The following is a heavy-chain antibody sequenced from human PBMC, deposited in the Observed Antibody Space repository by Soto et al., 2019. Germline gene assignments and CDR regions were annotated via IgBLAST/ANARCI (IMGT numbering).Heavy chain of an antibody. CDR3: ARERLRLRSAKNWFDP. V-gene: IGHV7-4-1*01. Sequence: QVQLVQSGSELKKPGASVKVSCKASGYTFTSYAMNWVRQAPGQGLEWMGWINTNTGNPTYAQGFTGRFVFSLDTXVSXAYLQICSLKAEDTAVYYCARERLRLRSAKNWFDPWGQGTLVTVSS. CDR1: GYTFTSYA. D-gene: IGHD2-21*02. CDR2: INTNTGNP. J-gene: IGHJ5*02.